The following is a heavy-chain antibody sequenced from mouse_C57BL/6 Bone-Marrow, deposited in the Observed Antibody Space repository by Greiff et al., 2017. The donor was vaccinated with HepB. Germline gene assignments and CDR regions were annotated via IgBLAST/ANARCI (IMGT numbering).Heavy chain of an antibody. Sequence: EVNVVESGGGLVQPKGSLKLSCAASGFSFNTYAMNWVRQAPGKGLEWVARIRSKSNNYATYYADSVKDRFTISRDDSESMLYLQMNNLKTEDTAMYYCVREEDYDYGDGAWFAYWGQGTLVTVSA. J-gene: IGHJ3*01. CDR1: GFSFNTYA. CDR2: IRSKSNNYAT. CDR3: VREEDYDYGDGAWFAY. D-gene: IGHD2-4*01. V-gene: IGHV10-1*01.